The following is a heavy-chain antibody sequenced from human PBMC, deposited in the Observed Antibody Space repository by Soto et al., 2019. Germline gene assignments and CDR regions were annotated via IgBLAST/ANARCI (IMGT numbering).Heavy chain of an antibody. J-gene: IGHJ5*02. Sequence: QVQLVQSGAEVKKPGASVKVSCKASGYTFTGYYMHWVRQATRQGLEWMGWINPNSGGTNYAQKFQGWVTMTRDTSISIAFMELSRLRSDDTAVYYCARGPVYYYGYIWFDPWGQGTLVTVSS. CDR1: GYTFTGYY. V-gene: IGHV1-2*04. CDR3: ARGPVYYYGYIWFDP. CDR2: INPNSGGT. D-gene: IGHD3-10*01.